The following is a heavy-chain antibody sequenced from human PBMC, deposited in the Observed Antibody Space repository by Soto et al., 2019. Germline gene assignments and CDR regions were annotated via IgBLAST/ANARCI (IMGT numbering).Heavy chain of an antibody. J-gene: IGHJ5*02. CDR3: ARYIVVVPAATRGGFHLFDP. D-gene: IGHD2-2*01. V-gene: IGHV4-59*12. Sequence: QVQLQESGPGLMRPSEILSLTCTVSGGSISRYYWSWIRQPPGKGLEWIGCIYYSGSTNYSPSLKSRVTISVDTSKNQFSLKLSSVTAADTAVYYCARYIVVVPAATRGGFHLFDPWGQGTLVTVSS. CDR2: IYYSGST. CDR1: GGSISRYY.